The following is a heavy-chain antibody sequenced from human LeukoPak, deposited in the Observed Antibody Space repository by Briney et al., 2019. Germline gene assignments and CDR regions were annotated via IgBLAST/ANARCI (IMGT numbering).Heavy chain of an antibody. D-gene: IGHD3-22*01. J-gene: IGHJ3*02. CDR1: GFTVSINY. CDR3: ATASHYYDRSGAYAAFDI. CDR2: IYSGGDT. V-gene: IGHV3-53*01. Sequence: GSLRLSCAASGFTVSINYMSWVRQAPGKGLEWVSVIYSGGDTYYADSVKGRFTISRDNSKNTLYLQMKSLRAEDTAMYYCATASHYYDRSGAYAAFDIWGQGKMVTVSS.